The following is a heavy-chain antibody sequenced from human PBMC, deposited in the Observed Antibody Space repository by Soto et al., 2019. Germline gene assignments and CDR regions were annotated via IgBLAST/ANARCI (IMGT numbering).Heavy chain of an antibody. Sequence: PSVPLSLTCPVAGGSMRSYYWTLLRKSPGRGLEWIGYISYSGSTYYNPSLKSRVTISADTSKNQFFLKLTSLTAADTAVYYCARASLRLIFGVISPFDYWGQGTRVNVSS. J-gene: IGHJ4*02. CDR2: ISYSGST. D-gene: IGHD3-3*01. CDR1: GGSMRSYY. V-gene: IGHV4-59*12. CDR3: ARASLRLIFGVISPFDY.